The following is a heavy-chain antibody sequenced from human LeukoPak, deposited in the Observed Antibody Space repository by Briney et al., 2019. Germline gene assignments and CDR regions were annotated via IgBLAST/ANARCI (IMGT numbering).Heavy chain of an antibody. CDR2: INPSGGST. V-gene: IGHV1-46*01. J-gene: IGHJ4*02. CDR3: ARDYGSGSYYPKYFDY. D-gene: IGHD3-10*01. Sequence: ASVKVSCKASGYTFTSYYMHWVRQAPGQGLEWMGIINPSGGSTSYAQKFQGRVTMTRDTSTSTVYMELSSLRSEDTAVYYCARDYGSGSYYPKYFDYWGQGTLVTVSS. CDR1: GYTFTSYY.